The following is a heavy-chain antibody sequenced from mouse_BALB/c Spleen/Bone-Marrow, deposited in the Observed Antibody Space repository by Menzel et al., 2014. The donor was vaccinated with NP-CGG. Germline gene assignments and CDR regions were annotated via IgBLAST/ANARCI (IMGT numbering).Heavy chain of an antibody. CDR2: ISSGGSYT. Sequence: EVKVVESGGGLVKPGGSLKLSCAASGFTFSSYGMSWVRQTPDKRLEWVATISSGGSYTYYPDSVKGRFTISRDNAKNTLYLQMSSLKSEDTAMYYCARPYDFGAWFAYWGQGTQVTVSA. CDR3: ARPYDFGAWFAY. V-gene: IGHV5-6*03. D-gene: IGHD2-4*01. CDR1: GFTFSSYG. J-gene: IGHJ3*01.